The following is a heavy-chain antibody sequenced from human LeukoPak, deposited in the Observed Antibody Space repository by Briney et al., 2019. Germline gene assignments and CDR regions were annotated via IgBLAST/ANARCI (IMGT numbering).Heavy chain of an antibody. CDR2: ISGSGDST. CDR3: AKDSGYTYGLSPYYFDC. J-gene: IGHJ4*02. D-gene: IGHD5-18*01. Sequence: GGSLRLSCTVSGFTFSNFAMSWVRQAPGKGLEWVSMISGSGDSTYFADSVKGRFSISRDNSKDSLYLQMSSLRAEDTAVYYCAKDSGYTYGLSPYYFDCWGQGTLVTVSS. CDR1: GFTFSNFA. V-gene: IGHV3-23*01.